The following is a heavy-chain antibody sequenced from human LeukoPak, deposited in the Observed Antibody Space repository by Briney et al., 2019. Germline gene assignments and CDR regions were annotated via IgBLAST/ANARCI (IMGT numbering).Heavy chain of an antibody. Sequence: SETLSLTCTVSGRSISSSSDYYWGWVRQPPGKGLEWIGRISYRGSTYYTPSLKSRVTISADTSNNQFSLELSSVAAADTAVYYCARVLDSSGYYYGFDPWGQGTLVTVSS. CDR2: ISYRGST. J-gene: IGHJ5*02. CDR1: GRSISSSSDYY. D-gene: IGHD3-22*01. V-gene: IGHV4-39*01. CDR3: ARVLDSSGYYYGFDP.